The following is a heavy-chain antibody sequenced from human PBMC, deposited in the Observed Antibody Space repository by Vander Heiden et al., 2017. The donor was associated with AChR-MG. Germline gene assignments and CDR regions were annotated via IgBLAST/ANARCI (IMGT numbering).Heavy chain of an antibody. J-gene: IGHJ6*02. CDR3: ARGVMDTAMGAFYYYGMDV. CDR1: GYTFTSYH. D-gene: IGHD5-18*01. V-gene: IGHV1-8*01. Sequence: QVQLVQSGAEVKKPGASVKVSCKASGYTFTSYHINWVRQATGQGLEWMGWMNPNSGNTGYAQKFQGRVTMTRNTSISTAYMELSSLRSEDTAVYYCARGVMDTAMGAFYYYGMDVWGQGTTVTVSS. CDR2: MNPNSGNT.